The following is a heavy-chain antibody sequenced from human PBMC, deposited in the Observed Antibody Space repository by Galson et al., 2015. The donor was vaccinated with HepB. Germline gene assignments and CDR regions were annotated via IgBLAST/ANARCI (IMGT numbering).Heavy chain of an antibody. CDR1: GGTFSSYA. V-gene: IGHV1-69*13. CDR3: ARVQYCSGGSCYSYWYFDL. Sequence: SVKVSCKASGGTFSSYAISWVRQAPGQGLEWMGGIIPIFGTANYAQKFQGRVTITADESTSTAYMELSSLRSEDTAVYYCARVQYCSGGSCYSYWYFDLWGRGTLVTVSS. J-gene: IGHJ2*01. CDR2: IIPIFGTA. D-gene: IGHD2-15*01.